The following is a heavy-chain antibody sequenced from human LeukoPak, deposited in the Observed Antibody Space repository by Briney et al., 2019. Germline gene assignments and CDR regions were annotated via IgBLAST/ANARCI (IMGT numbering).Heavy chain of an antibody. CDR3: ARAKPKNMVRGLIMRRESRYYFDY. D-gene: IGHD3-10*01. V-gene: IGHV3-53*01. Sequence: PGGSLRLSCAASGFPVSSNYMSWVRQAPGKGLEWVSVIYSGGSTYYADSVKGRFTISRDNSKSTLYIQMNSLRAEDTAVYYCARAKPKNMVRGLIMRRESRYYFDYWGQGTLVTVSS. CDR2: IYSGGST. CDR1: GFPVSSNY. J-gene: IGHJ4*02.